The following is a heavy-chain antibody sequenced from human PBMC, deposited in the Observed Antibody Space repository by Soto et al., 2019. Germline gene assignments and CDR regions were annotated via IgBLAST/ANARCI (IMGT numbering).Heavy chain of an antibody. D-gene: IGHD1-26*01. V-gene: IGHV4-39*01. J-gene: IGHJ5*02. CDR1: GGSISSSSYY. CDR3: ARHRREGGSRANWFDP. CDR2: IYYSGST. Sequence: SETLSLTCTVSGGSISSSSYYWGWIRQPPGKGLEWIGSIYYSGSTYYNPSLKSRVTISVDTSKNQFSLKLSSVTAADTAVYYCARHRREGGSRANWFDPWGQGTLVTVSS.